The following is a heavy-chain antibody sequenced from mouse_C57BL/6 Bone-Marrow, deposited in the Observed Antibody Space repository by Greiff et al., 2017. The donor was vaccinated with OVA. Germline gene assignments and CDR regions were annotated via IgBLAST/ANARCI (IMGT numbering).Heavy chain of an antibody. V-gene: IGHV3-6*01. CDR1: GYSITSGYY. CDR2: ISYDGSN. D-gene: IGHD2-4*01. CDR3: ARGGYYDPLYAMDY. J-gene: IGHJ4*01. Sequence: EVQLQQSGPGLVKPSQSLSLTCSVTGYSITSGYYWNWIRQFPGNKLEWMGYISYDGSNNYNPSLKNRISITRDTSKNQFFLKLNSVTTEDTATYYGARGGYYDPLYAMDYWGQGTSVTVSS.